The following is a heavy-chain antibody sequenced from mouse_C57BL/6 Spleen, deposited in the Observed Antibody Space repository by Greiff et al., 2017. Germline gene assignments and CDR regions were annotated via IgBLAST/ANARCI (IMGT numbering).Heavy chain of an antibody. CDR3: ARLYYDYLDY. V-gene: IGHV5-6*01. CDR1: GFTFSSYG. D-gene: IGHD2-4*01. Sequence: EVKLMESGGDLVKPGGSLKLSCAASGFTFSSYGMSWVRQTPDKRLEWVATISSGGSYTYYPDSVKGRFTISRDNAKNTLYLQMSSLKSEDTAMYYCARLYYDYLDYWGQGTTLTVSS. CDR2: ISSGGSYT. J-gene: IGHJ2*01.